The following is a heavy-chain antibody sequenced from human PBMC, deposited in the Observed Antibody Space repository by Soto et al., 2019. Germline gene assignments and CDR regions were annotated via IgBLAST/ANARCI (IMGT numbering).Heavy chain of an antibody. CDR1: GYNFHNYG. D-gene: IGHD3-16*01. J-gene: IGHJ4*02. Sequence: ASVKVSCKASGYNFHNYGVKWVRQAPGDGLEWMGRISAYNYNTHYAKNFEGRVTMPTDTSTRTAYMALRSLRSDDTAISHWARLTGVFRRVLDYWGQGTQVTVSS. CDR2: ISAYNYNT. V-gene: IGHV1-18*01. CDR3: ARLTGVFRRVLDY.